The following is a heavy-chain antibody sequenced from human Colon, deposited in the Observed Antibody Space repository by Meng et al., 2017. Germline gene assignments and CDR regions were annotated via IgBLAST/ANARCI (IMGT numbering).Heavy chain of an antibody. J-gene: IGHJ4*02. CDR3: ARDSQCPKY. CDR1: GFRFEDCE. Sequence: VLVVAAGRRLVRRGGSFGLSCGGSGFRFEDCEMSWVRQDSGKEMECVANIKQNASHKSFVDFVKGRFNIFSDIVKNSVSLQNESLRVGATAVYYCARDSQCPKYWGQGTLVTVSS. D-gene: IGHD6-19*01. V-gene: IGHV3-7*01. CDR2: IKQNASHK.